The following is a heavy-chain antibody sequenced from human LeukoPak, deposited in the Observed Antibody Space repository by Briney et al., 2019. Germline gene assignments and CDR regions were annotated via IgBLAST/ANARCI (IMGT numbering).Heavy chain of an antibody. J-gene: IGHJ4*02. CDR3: TRVFGGYDVPDS. D-gene: IGHD3-10*02. CDR2: IKKDGSQK. Sequence: GGSLRLSCAASGFTFSSFWMSWVRQAPGKGLEWVANIKKDGSQKYYVDSVEGRFTISRDNAKNSLYLQMDSLRLDDTAVYYCTRVFGGYDVPDSWGQGTRVTVSS. V-gene: IGHV3-7*03. CDR1: GFTFSSFW.